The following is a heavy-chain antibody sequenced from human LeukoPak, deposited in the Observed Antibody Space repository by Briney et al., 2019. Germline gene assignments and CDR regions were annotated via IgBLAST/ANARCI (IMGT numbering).Heavy chain of an antibody. CDR1: GASINKDY. Sequence: SETLSLTCTVSGASINKDYWAWIRQPPGRGLEWMGYVIDRDFNEANGDITNYTPSLETRVPTSRDTPKNHFSLKLSSMTAADTAIYYCVRASADSGGAFDIWGRGTMVTVSS. J-gene: IGHJ3*02. V-gene: IGHV4-59*01. CDR3: VRASADSGGAFDI. D-gene: IGHD2-15*01. CDR2: VIDRDFNEANGDIT.